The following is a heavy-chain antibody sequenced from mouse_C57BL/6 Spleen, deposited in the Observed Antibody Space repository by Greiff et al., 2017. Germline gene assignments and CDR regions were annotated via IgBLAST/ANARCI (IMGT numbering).Heavy chain of an antibody. J-gene: IGHJ4*01. V-gene: IGHV1-55*01. CDR2: IYPGSGST. CDR1: GYTFTSYW. Sequence: QVQLQQPGAELVKPGASVKMSCKASGYTFTSYWITWVKQRPGQGLEWIGDIYPGSGSTNYNENFKSKATLTVDTSSSTAYMQLSSLTSEDSAVYYCARFNDYDGYYAMDYWGQGTSVTVSS. D-gene: IGHD2-4*01. CDR3: ARFNDYDGYYAMDY.